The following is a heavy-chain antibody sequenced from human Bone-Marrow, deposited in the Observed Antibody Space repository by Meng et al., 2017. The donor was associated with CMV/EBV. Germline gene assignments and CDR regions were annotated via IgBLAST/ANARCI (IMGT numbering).Heavy chain of an antibody. CDR2: IYPGDSDA. Sequence: GESLKISCKVSGYRFTTYWIGWVRQMPGKGLQWMGIIYPGDSDARYSPSFQGHVTISADRSTNTVYLRWSSLKASDTAIYYCARQDWTYGHRAYNIDYWGQGALVTVSS. CDR3: ARQDWTYGHRAYNIDY. D-gene: IGHD1-7*01. V-gene: IGHV5-51*01. J-gene: IGHJ4*02. CDR1: GYRFTTYW.